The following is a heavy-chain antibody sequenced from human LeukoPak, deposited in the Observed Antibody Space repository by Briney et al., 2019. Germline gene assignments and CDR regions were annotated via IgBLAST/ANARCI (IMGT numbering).Heavy chain of an antibody. CDR3: AREGSSGWYGPADY. V-gene: IGHV1-3*01. J-gene: IGHJ4*02. Sequence: ASVKVSCKASGYTFTSYAMHWVRQAPGQRLEWMGWINAGNGNTKYSQKFQGRVTITRDTSASTAYMELSSLRSEDTAVYYCAREGSSGWYGPADYWGQGTLITVSS. CDR1: GYTFTSYA. D-gene: IGHD6-19*01. CDR2: INAGNGNT.